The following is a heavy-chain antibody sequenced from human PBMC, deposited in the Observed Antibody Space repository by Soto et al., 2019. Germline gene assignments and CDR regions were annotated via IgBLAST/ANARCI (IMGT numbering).Heavy chain of an antibody. CDR3: ARGRGYVRVPTFQH. V-gene: IGHV4-34*01. CDR2: INHSGST. Sequence: SETLSVTCAVYGGSFSGYYWSWIRQPPGKGLEWIGEINHSGSTNYNPSLKSRVTISVDTSKNQFSLKLSSVTAADTAVYYCARGRGYVRVPTFQHWGQGTLVTVSS. D-gene: IGHD6-13*01. CDR1: GGSFSGYY. J-gene: IGHJ1*01.